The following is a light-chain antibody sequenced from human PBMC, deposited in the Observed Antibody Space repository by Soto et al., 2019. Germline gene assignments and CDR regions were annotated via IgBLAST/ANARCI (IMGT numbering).Light chain of an antibody. CDR3: LQDFSYPRT. CDR2: KAS. J-gene: IGKJ1*01. CDR1: QSISIW. V-gene: IGKV1-5*03. Sequence: DIQMTQSPSTLSASVGDRVTITCRASQSISIWLAWYQQKPGKAPKILIYKASSLESGVPSRFSGSGSGTDFTLTISSLQPEDSATYYCLQDFSYPRTFGQGTKVDIK.